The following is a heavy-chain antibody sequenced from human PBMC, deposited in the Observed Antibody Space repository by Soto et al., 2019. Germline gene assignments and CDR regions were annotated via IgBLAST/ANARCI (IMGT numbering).Heavy chain of an antibody. CDR2: IYYSGST. V-gene: IGHV4-39*01. CDR1: GGSISSSSYY. D-gene: IGHD6-19*01. CDR3: AKASGWYAFDY. J-gene: IGHJ4*02. Sequence: QLQLQESGPGLVKPSETLSLTCTVSGGSISSSSYYWGWIRQPPGKGLEWIGSIYYSGSTYYNPSLKSRVTISVDTSKNQFSLKLSSVTAADTAVYYCAKASGWYAFDYWGQGTLVTVSS.